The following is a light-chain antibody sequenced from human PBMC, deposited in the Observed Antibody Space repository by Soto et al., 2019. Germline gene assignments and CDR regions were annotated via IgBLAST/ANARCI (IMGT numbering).Light chain of an antibody. Sequence: EIVVTQSAATLSVSPWERATLSCRASQSVSGRYLAWYQQKPGQAPRLVILGASTRAPGSPDRVTGSGSGTDCTGTISRLEPEDVAVYYCQQYETSPWTFGQGTKVDIK. J-gene: IGKJ1*01. CDR1: QSVSGRY. CDR3: QQYETSPWT. V-gene: IGKV3-20*01. CDR2: GAS.